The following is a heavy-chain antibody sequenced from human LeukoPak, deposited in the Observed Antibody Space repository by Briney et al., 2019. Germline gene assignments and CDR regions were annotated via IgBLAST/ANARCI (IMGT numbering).Heavy chain of an antibody. D-gene: IGHD6-6*01. Sequence: GGSLRLSCAASGFTFSSYWMNWVRQAPGKGLVWVSRIASDGSSTTYADSVKGRFTISRDNSKNTLYLQMNSLRADDTAVYYRARESSSFLDYWGQGTLVTVSS. J-gene: IGHJ4*02. CDR1: GFTFSSYW. CDR2: IASDGSST. V-gene: IGHV3-74*01. CDR3: ARESSSFLDY.